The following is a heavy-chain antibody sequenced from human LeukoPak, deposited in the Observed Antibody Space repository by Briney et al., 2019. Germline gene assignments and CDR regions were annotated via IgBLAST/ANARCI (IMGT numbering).Heavy chain of an antibody. J-gene: IGHJ4*02. D-gene: IGHD5-24*01. CDR1: GGSISSYY. CDR3: ARARDGYNYEPY. V-gene: IGHV4-59*08. Sequence: SETLSLTCTVSGGSISSYYWSWIRQPPGKGLEWIGYIYYSGSTNYNPSLKSRVTISVDTSKNQFSLKLSSVTAADTAVYYCARARDGYNYEPYWGQGTLVTVSS. CDR2: IYYSGST.